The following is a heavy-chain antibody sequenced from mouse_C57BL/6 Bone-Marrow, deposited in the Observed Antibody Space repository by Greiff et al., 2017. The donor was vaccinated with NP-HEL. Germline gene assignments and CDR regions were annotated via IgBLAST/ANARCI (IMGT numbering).Heavy chain of an antibody. CDR2: IYPGSGST. CDR1: GYTFTSYW. Sequence: QVQLQQPGAELVKPGASVKMSCKASGYTFTSYWITWVKQRPGQGLEWIGDIYPGSGSTNYNEKFKSKATLTVDTSSSTAYMQLSSLTSEDSAVYYCAPYDYDGAWFAYWGQGTLVTVSA. D-gene: IGHD2-4*01. V-gene: IGHV1-55*01. CDR3: APYDYDGAWFAY. J-gene: IGHJ3*01.